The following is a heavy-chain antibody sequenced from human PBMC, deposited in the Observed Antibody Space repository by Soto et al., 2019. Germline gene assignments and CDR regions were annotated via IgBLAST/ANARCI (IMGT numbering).Heavy chain of an antibody. CDR3: AREVVVVVAAPYYYGMDV. J-gene: IGHJ6*02. Sequence: ASVKVSCKASGYNFTGYYMHWVRQASGQGLEWMGWINPNSGGTNYAQKFQGRVTMTRDTSISTAYMELSRLRSDDTAVYYCAREVVVVVAAPYYYGMDVWGQGTTVTVSS. CDR2: INPNSGGT. V-gene: IGHV1-2*02. D-gene: IGHD2-15*01. CDR1: GYNFTGYY.